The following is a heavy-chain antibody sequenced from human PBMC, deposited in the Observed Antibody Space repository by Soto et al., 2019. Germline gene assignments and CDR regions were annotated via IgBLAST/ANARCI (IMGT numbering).Heavy chain of an antibody. CDR3: ARDHYDILTGSGWFDP. Sequence: PGGSLRLSCAASGFNFSDCYMSWLRQAPGKGPEWLSYISSSSTYTNYADSVQGRFTISRDNAKNSLYLQMNDLRAGDTAVYYCARDHYDILTGSGWFDPWGQGTLVTVSS. D-gene: IGHD3-9*01. V-gene: IGHV3-11*06. CDR2: ISSSSTYT. J-gene: IGHJ5*02. CDR1: GFNFSDCY.